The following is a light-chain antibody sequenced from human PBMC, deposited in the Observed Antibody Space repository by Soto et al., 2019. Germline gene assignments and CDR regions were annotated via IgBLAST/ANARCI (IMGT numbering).Light chain of an antibody. CDR3: QNWGTGIRV. CDR2: LNSDGSH. V-gene: IGLV4-69*01. Sequence: QLVLTQSPSASASLGASVKLTCTLSSGHSSYAIAWHQQQPEKGPRYLMKLNSDGSHSKGDGIPDRYSSSSSGAERYLTTSALQSEDEAGYYCQNWGTGIRVFRGGTKLTVL. CDR1: SGHSSYA. J-gene: IGLJ3*02.